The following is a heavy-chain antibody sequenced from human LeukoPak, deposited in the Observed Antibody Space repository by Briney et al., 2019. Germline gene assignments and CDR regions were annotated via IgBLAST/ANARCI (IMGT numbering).Heavy chain of an antibody. D-gene: IGHD6-6*01. CDR1: GGSISSGGYS. CDR3: ARGISSSGTSLLDY. CDR2: IYHSGST. J-gene: IGHJ4*02. V-gene: IGHV4-30-2*01. Sequence: PSQTLSLTCAVSGGSISSGGYSWSWIRQPPGTGLEWLGYIYHSGSTYYNPSLKSRVTISVGRSKNQFSLKLSSVTAADTAVYYCARGISSSGTSLLDYWGQGTLVTVSS.